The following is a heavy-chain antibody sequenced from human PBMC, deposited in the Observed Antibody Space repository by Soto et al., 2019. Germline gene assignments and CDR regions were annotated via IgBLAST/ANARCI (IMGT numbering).Heavy chain of an antibody. CDR3: ARDRSGYYHFDN. CDR2: FSSSGST. CDR1: GGSISSGVYY. D-gene: IGHD3-22*01. J-gene: IGHJ4*02. Sequence: SETLSLTCTVSGGSISSGVYYWAWIRQPPGKGLEWIGYFSSSGSTNYNPSLKSRVTMSVDTSKNQFSLNLSSVTAADTAVYYCARDRSGYYHFDNWGQGTLVTVSS. V-gene: IGHV4-61*08.